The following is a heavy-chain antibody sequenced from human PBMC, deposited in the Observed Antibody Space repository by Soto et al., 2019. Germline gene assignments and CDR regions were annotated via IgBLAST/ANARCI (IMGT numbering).Heavy chain of an antibody. Sequence: SETLSLTCAVYGGSFSGYYWSWIRQPPGKGLEWIGEINHSGSTNYNPSLKSRVTISVDTSKNQFSLKLSSVTAADTAVYYCATVTTYYYDSSGSRWFDPWGQGTIVTVS. CDR1: GGSFSGYY. V-gene: IGHV4-34*01. D-gene: IGHD3-22*01. CDR3: ATVTTYYYDSSGSRWFDP. CDR2: INHSGST. J-gene: IGHJ5*02.